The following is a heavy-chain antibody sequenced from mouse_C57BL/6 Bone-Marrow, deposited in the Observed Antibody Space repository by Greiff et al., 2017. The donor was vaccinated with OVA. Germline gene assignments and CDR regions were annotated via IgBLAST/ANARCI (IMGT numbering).Heavy chain of an antibody. CDR2: IYPGSGST. J-gene: IGHJ3*01. Sequence: VQLQQPGAELVKPGASVKMSCKASGYTFTSYWITWVKQRPGQGLEWIGDIYPGSGSTNYNEKFKSKATLTVDKSSSTAYMQLSSLTSEDSAVYYCARQLRRRAFAYWGQGTLVTVSA. D-gene: IGHD3-2*02. CDR1: GYTFTSYW. V-gene: IGHV1-55*01. CDR3: ARQLRRRAFAY.